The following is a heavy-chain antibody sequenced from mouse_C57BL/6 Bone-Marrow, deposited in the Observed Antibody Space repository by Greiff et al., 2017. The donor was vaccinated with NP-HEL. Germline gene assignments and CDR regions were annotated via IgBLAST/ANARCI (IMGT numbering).Heavy chain of an antibody. CDR1: GFNIKDDY. J-gene: IGHJ1*03. D-gene: IGHD1-1*01. V-gene: IGHV14-4*01. Sequence: EVQLVESGAELVRPGASVKLSCTASGFNIKDDYMHWVKQRPEQGLEWIGWIDPENGDTEYASKFQGKATITADTSSNTAYLQLSSLTSEDTAVYYCTTRLLRQYPRYFDVWGTGTTVTVSS. CDR2: IDPENGDT. CDR3: TTRLLRQYPRYFDV.